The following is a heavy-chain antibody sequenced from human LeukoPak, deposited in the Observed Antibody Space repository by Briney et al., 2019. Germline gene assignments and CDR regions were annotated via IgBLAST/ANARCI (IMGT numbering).Heavy chain of an antibody. CDR1: GYTFSIYN. Sequence: GASVKVSCKASGYTFSIYNMHWVRQAPGQGLEWMGIINPSGGTSYAQRLQGRIIMTRNTTTLYMELSSLRSEDTAVYYCAREGKPDLGYCSSTSCHFDYCGQGTLVTDS. J-gene: IGHJ4*02. D-gene: IGHD2-2*01. CDR2: INPSGGT. V-gene: IGHV1-46*01. CDR3: AREGKPDLGYCSSTSCHFDY.